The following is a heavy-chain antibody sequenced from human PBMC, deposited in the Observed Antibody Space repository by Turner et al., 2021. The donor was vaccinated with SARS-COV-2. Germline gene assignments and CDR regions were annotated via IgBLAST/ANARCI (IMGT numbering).Heavy chain of an antibody. Sequence: QVQLVESGGGVVQPGRSLRLSCAASGFTFSSYGMHWVRQAPGKGLEWGAVIWHDGSNKYYADSVKGRFTISRDNSKNTLYLQMNSLRAEDTAVYYCAKQQGLYSNPMYYFDYWGQGTLVTVSS. CDR2: IWHDGSNK. V-gene: IGHV3-33*06. D-gene: IGHD4-4*01. CDR3: AKQQGLYSNPMYYFDY. CDR1: GFTFSSYG. J-gene: IGHJ4*02.